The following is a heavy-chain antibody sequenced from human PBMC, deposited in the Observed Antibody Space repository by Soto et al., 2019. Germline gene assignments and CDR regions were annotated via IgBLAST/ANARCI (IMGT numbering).Heavy chain of an antibody. D-gene: IGHD6-19*01. V-gene: IGHV4-4*02. CDR3: ARDGEQWVFDY. Sequence: HVQLQESGPGLVKPSGTLSLTCAVSGGSISSSNWGRCVRQPPGKGLEWIGEIYHSGSTNYNPSLKGRVTIAVDKSKSQFSLKLSTVTAADTAVYYCARDGEQWVFDYWGQGTLVTVSS. CDR1: GGSISSSNW. J-gene: IGHJ4*02. CDR2: IYHSGST.